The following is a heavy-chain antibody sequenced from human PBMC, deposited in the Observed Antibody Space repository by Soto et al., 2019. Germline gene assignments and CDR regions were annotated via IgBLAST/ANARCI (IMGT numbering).Heavy chain of an antibody. CDR3: AKQMYYDYIWGSYRYPTFDY. CDR2: ISGSGGST. Sequence: EVQLLESGGGLVQPGGSLRLSCAASGFTFSSYAMSWVRQAPGKGLEWVSAISGSGGSTYYADSVKGRFTISRDNSKNTLYLQMNSLRAEDTAVYYCAKQMYYDYIWGSYRYPTFDYWGQGTLVTVSS. J-gene: IGHJ4*02. V-gene: IGHV3-23*01. D-gene: IGHD3-16*02. CDR1: GFTFSSYA.